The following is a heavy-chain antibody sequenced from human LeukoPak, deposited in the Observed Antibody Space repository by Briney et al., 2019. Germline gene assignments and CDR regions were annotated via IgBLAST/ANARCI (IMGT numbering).Heavy chain of an antibody. V-gene: IGHV4-34*01. CDR2: INHSGST. J-gene: IGHJ3*02. Sequence: SETLSLTCAVYGGSFSGYYWSWIRQPPGKGLEWIGEINHSGSTNYNPSLKSRVTISVDTSKNQFSLKLSSVTAADTAVYYCARGSAYVYIVATIHLPNHAFDIWGQGTMVTVSS. CDR1: GGSFSGYY. D-gene: IGHD5-12*01. CDR3: ARGSAYVYIVATIHLPNHAFDI.